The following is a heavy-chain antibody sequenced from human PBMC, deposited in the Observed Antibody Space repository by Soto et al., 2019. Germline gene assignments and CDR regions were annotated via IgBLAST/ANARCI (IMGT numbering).Heavy chain of an antibody. Sequence: QVQLVQSGVEVKKPGSSVKVSCKASGGTFSSYAISWVRQAPGQGLEWMGGIIPIFGTANYAQKFQGRVTITADESTSTAYMELSSLRSEDTAVYYCASYPSSSWYLTGRYFDYWGQGTLVTVSS. J-gene: IGHJ4*02. CDR1: GGTFSSYA. CDR2: IIPIFGTA. V-gene: IGHV1-69*01. D-gene: IGHD6-13*01. CDR3: ASYPSSSWYLTGRYFDY.